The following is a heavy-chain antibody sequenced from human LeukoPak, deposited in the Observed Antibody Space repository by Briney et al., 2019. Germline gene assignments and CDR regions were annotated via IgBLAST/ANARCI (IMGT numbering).Heavy chain of an antibody. D-gene: IGHD1-1*01. Sequence: PQASVKVSCKASGYTFTAYYMHWVRQAPGQGLEYMGWINPKSGGTHYAQKFQGRVTVTRDTSISTCYMELRSLTSDDTAVYYCVRGSRHHWSDVWGNNWFDPWGQGTLVTVSS. V-gene: IGHV1-2*02. J-gene: IGHJ5*02. CDR3: VRGSRHHWSDVWGNNWFDP. CDR2: INPKSGGT. CDR1: GYTFTAYY.